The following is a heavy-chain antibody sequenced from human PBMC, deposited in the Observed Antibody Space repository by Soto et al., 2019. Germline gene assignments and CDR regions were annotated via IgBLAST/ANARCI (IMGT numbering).Heavy chain of an antibody. CDR1: GYNFAGYW. V-gene: IGHV5-51*01. CDR2: IFPADSDT. J-gene: IGHJ6*02. Sequence: GESLKISCKTSGYNFAGYWIGWVRQMPGKGLEWLGIIFPADSDTKYSPSFQGQVIISADKSIRTAYLQWSSLKASDTAIYYCARQSGMDVWGQGTTVTVSS. D-gene: IGHD5-12*01. CDR3: ARQSGMDV.